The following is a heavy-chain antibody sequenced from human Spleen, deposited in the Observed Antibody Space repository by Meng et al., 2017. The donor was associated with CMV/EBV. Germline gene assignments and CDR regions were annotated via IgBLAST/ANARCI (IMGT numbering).Heavy chain of an antibody. Sequence: ASVKVSCKASGYTFTSYYMHWVRQAPGQGLEWMAIINPSGGGTHYAQKFQGRVTMTRDTSTSTVYMELSSLRSEDTAVYYCARGLGVTGSPRVDWGQGTLVTVSS. CDR1: GYTFTSYY. V-gene: IGHV1-46*01. D-gene: IGHD2-21*02. J-gene: IGHJ4*02. CDR3: ARGLGVTGSPRVD. CDR2: INPSGGGT.